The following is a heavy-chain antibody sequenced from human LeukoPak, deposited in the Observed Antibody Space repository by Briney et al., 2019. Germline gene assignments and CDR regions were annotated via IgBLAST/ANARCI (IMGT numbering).Heavy chain of an antibody. D-gene: IGHD3-10*01. Sequence: SETLSLTCAVYGGSFSGYYWSWIRQPPGKGLEWIGEINHSGSTNYNPSLKSRVTISVDTSKNQFSLKLSSVTAADTAVYYCARDPGSFDYWGQGTLVTVSS. CDR3: ARDPGSFDY. CDR2: INHSGST. J-gene: IGHJ4*02. CDR1: GGSFSGYY. V-gene: IGHV4-34*01.